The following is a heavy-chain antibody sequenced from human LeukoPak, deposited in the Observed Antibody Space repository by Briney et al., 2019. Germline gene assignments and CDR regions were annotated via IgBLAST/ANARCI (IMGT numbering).Heavy chain of an antibody. CDR3: AKDPVSNVGQPDAFDI. CDR1: GFTFSSYS. V-gene: IGHV3-48*01. Sequence: GGSLRLSCAASGFTFSSYSMNWVRQAPGKGLEWVSYISSSSSTIYYADSVKGRFTISRDNAKNSLYLQMNSLRAEDTAVYYCAKDPVSNVGQPDAFDIWGQGTMVTVSS. D-gene: IGHD6-13*01. CDR2: ISSSSSTI. J-gene: IGHJ3*02.